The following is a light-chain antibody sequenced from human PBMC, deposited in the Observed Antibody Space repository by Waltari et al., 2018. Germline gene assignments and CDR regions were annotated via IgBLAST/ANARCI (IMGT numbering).Light chain of an antibody. Sequence: RASRTSSKNRMAWYVHKPGQAPRLLTYVASGRATDVPDRFSASGSGTDFSLTISRVESEDFAVYYCQQFSSSVMYTFGQGTKLEIK. CDR3: QQFSSSVMYT. J-gene: IGKJ2*01. CDR1: RTSSKNR. CDR2: VAS. V-gene: IGKV3-20*01.